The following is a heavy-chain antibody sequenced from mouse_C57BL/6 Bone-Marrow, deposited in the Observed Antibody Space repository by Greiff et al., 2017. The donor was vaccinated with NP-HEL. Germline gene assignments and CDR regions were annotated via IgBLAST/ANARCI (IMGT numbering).Heavy chain of an antibody. D-gene: IGHD1-1*01. V-gene: IGHV5-4*01. CDR1: GFTFSSYA. CDR3: AREDYGSSLYWYFDV. J-gene: IGHJ1*03. Sequence: EVKLQESGGGLVKPGGSLKLSCAASGFTFSSYAMSWVRQTPEKRLEWVATISDGGSYTYYPDNVKGRFTISRDNAKNNLYLQMSHLKSEDTAMYYCAREDYGSSLYWYFDVWGTGTTVTVSS. CDR2: ISDGGSYT.